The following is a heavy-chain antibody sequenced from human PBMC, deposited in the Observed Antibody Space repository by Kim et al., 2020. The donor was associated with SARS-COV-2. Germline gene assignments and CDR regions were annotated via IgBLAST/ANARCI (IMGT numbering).Heavy chain of an antibody. CDR2: ISYDGSNK. V-gene: IGHV3-30*04. CDR1: GFTFSSYA. Sequence: GGSLRLSCAASGFTFSSYAMHWVRQAPGKGLEWVAVISYDGSNKYYADSVKGRFTISRDNSKNTLYLQMNSLRAEDTAVYYCARDRVVWYSSGWSLPDVWGQGTTVTVSS. D-gene: IGHD6-19*01. J-gene: IGHJ6*02. CDR3: ARDRVVWYSSGWSLPDV.